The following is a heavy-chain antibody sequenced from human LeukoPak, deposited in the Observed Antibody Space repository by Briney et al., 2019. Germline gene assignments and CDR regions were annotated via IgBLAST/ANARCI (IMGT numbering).Heavy chain of an antibody. V-gene: IGHV3-30*02. Sequence: PGGSLRLSCAASGFTFSSYGMHWVRQAPGKGLEWVAFIRYDGSNKYYADSVKGRFTISRDNSKNTLNLQMNSLRAEDTAVYYCAKDPPGSGIYGYYMDVWGKGTTVTVSS. CDR2: IRYDGSNK. CDR3: AKDPPGSGIYGYYMDV. D-gene: IGHD3-10*01. CDR1: GFTFSSYG. J-gene: IGHJ6*03.